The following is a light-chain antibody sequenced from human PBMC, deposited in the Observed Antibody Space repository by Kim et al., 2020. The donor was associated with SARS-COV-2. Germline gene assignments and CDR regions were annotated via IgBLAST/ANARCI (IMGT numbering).Light chain of an antibody. V-gene: IGLV8-61*01. Sequence: QTVVTQEPSFSVSPGWTVTLTCGLASGSVSTNFYPSWYQQNPGQAPRTLLYNTNFRSAGVPDRFSGSILGNKAALSITGAQADDESIYYCVLYMGSGLWVFGGGTKVTVL. J-gene: IGLJ3*02. CDR3: VLYMGSGLWV. CDR2: NTN. CDR1: SGSVSTNFY.